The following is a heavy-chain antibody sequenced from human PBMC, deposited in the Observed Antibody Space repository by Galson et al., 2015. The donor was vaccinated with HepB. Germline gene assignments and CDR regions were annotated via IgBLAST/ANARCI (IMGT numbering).Heavy chain of an antibody. V-gene: IGHV5-51*01. CDR3: ARPGRGSYYILGSFDI. CDR2: IYPDDSDT. J-gene: IGHJ3*02. D-gene: IGHD1-26*01. CDR1: GYSFTSYW. Sequence: QSGAEVKKPGESLKISCKSSGYSFTSYWIGWVRQVPGKGLEWMGIIYPDDSDTRYSRSFQGQVTISADKSISTAYLQWSSLKASDTAMYYCARPGRGSYYILGSFDIWGQGTMVTVSS.